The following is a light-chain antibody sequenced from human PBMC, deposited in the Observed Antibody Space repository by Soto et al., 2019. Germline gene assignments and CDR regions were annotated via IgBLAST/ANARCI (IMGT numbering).Light chain of an antibody. CDR1: QGISNY. V-gene: IGKV1-16*02. Sequence: DIHMTQSPSPPPTSLANKATASSGASQGISNYLAWFQRKPGNAPKSLIYAASSLQSGVQSKFSGSGSGTDFTLTISSLQPEDFATYYCQRYNSYPPTVGQGTRLE. CDR3: QRYNSYPPT. J-gene: IGKJ5*01. CDR2: AAS.